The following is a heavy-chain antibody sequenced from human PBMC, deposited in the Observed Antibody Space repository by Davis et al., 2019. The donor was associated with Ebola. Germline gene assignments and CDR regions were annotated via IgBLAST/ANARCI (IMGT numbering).Heavy chain of an antibody. D-gene: IGHD3-9*01. J-gene: IGHJ3*02. Sequence: GGSLRLSCAASGFTFSSYSMNWVRQAPGKGLEWVSSISSSSSYIYYADSVKGRFTISRDNAKNSLYLQMNSLRAEDTAVYYCARDVEDDIDAFDIWGQGTMVTVSS. CDR1: GFTFSSYS. CDR3: ARDVEDDIDAFDI. CDR2: ISSSSSYI. V-gene: IGHV3-21*01.